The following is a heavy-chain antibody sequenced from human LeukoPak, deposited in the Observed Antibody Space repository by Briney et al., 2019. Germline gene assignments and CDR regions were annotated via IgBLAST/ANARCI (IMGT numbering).Heavy chain of an antibody. V-gene: IGHV3-7*01. Sequence: QAGGSLRLSCAASGFTFSSYWMSWVRQAPGKGLEWVANIQQDGSEKSYVDSVKGRFTISRDNSKNTLYLQMNSLRAEDTAVYYCARQSRYYDSSGYFYWGQGTLVTVSS. CDR2: IQQDGSEK. J-gene: IGHJ4*02. CDR1: GFTFSSYW. D-gene: IGHD3-22*01. CDR3: ARQSRYYDSSGYFY.